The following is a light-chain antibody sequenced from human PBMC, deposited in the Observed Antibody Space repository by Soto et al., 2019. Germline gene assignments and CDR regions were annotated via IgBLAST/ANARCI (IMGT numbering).Light chain of an antibody. J-gene: IGLJ1*01. CDR2: DVS. CDR1: SSDVGGYNY. CDR3: SSYTTSNTRQIV. V-gene: IGLV2-14*03. Sequence: QSALTQPVSVSGTPGHSITIACTGTSSDVGGYNYVSWYQHHPGKAPKLMIFDVSNRPSGVSNRFSGSKSGNTASLTISGLQPEDEADYYCSSYTTSNTRQIVFGTGTKVIVL.